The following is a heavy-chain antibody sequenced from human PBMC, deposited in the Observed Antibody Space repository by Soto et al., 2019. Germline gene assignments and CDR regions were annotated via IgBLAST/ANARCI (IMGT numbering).Heavy chain of an antibody. V-gene: IGHV1-18*01. Sequence: QVKLVQSGAEVKKPGASVKVSCKASGYSFTNYGFSWVRQAPGQGLEWMGWISAYNCDTYYPQKFHGRVIMTKNTPTCAVYMDLRSLKSDDTAVYYSARERPSSLGDLLAIDYWGQGTLVTVSS. J-gene: IGHJ4*02. CDR3: ARERPSSLGDLLAIDY. CDR1: GYSFTNYG. CDR2: ISAYNCDT. D-gene: IGHD6-13*01.